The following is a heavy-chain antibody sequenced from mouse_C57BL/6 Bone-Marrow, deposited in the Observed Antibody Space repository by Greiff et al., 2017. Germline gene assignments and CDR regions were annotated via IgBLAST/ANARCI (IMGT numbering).Heavy chain of an antibody. Sequence: QVQLQQPGAELVMPGASVKLSCKASGYTFTSYWMHWVKQRPGQGLEWIGEIDPSDGYTNYNQKFKGKSTLTVDKSSSTAYMQLSSLTSEDSAVYYGARDTTVGAHAWFADWGQGTLVTVSA. CDR3: ARDTTVGAHAWFAD. J-gene: IGHJ3*01. CDR1: GYTFTSYW. CDR2: IDPSDGYT. D-gene: IGHD1-1*01. V-gene: IGHV1-69*01.